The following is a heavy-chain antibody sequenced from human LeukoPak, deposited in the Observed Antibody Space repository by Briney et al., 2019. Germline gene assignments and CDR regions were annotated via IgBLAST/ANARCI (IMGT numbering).Heavy chain of an antibody. V-gene: IGHV3-7*01. CDR1: GFTFSSYW. CDR2: IKQDGSEK. Sequence: PGGSLRLSCAASGFTFSSYWMSWVRQAPGKGLEWVANIKQDGSEKYYVDSVKGRFTISRDNAKNSLYLQMNSLRAEDTAVYYCASGYQLLFSGFDYWGQGTLVTVSS. J-gene: IGHJ4*02. CDR3: ASGYQLLFSGFDY. D-gene: IGHD2-2*01.